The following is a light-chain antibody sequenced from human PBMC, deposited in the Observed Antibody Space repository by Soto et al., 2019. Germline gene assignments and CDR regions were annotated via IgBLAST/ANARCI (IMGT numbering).Light chain of an antibody. CDR2: QVT. Sequence: QSALTQPASVSGSLGQSITISCTGTTRDIAGYNYISWYQQLPGKAPKLMIYQVTIRPSGISNRFSGSKSGNTASLTISGPQAEDEADYYCTSFSSSSTHVFGTGTKVTVL. V-gene: IGLV2-14*01. CDR1: TRDIAGYNY. CDR3: TSFSSSSTHV. J-gene: IGLJ1*01.